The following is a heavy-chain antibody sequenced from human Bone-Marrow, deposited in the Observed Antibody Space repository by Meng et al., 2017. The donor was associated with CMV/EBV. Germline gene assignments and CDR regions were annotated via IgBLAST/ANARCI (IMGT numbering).Heavy chain of an antibody. J-gene: IGHJ6*02. Sequence: SETPSLTCAVYGGSFSGYYWSWIRQPPGKGLEWIGEINHSGSTNYNPSLKSRVTISVNTSKNQFSLKLSSVTAADTAVYYCARDRIVVVPAAIPYSSSAHYYYYGMDVWGQGTTATVSS. CDR3: ARDRIVVVPAAIPYSSSAHYYYYGMDV. CDR2: INHSGST. CDR1: GGSFSGYY. V-gene: IGHV4-34*01. D-gene: IGHD2-2*01.